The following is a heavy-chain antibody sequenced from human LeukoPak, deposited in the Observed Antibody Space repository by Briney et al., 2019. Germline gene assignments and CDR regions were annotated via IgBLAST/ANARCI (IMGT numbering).Heavy chain of an antibody. D-gene: IGHD2-2*01. CDR1: GYTFTSYG. J-gene: IGHJ3*02. CDR2: ISAYNGNT. Sequence: ASVKVSCKASGYTFTSYGISWVRQAPGQGLEWMGWISAYNGNTNYAQKLQGRVTMTTDTSTSTAYMELRSLRSDDTAVYYYARTGYCSSTSCYLDEAFDIWGQGTMVTVSS. CDR3: ARTGYCSSTSCYLDEAFDI. V-gene: IGHV1-18*01.